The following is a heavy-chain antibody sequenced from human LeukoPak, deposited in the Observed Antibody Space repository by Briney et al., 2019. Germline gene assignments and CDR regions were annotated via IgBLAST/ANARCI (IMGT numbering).Heavy chain of an antibody. D-gene: IGHD3-10*01. CDR3: ARGFREYYGSGSYYNAGTS. V-gene: IGHV1-8*01. CDR2: MNPNSGNT. Sequence: ASVKVSCKASGYTITRYYMHWVRQATGQGLEWMGWMNPNSGNTGYAQKFQGRVTMTRNTSISTAYMELSSLRSEDTAVYYCARGFREYYGSGSYYNAGTSWGRGTLVTVSS. J-gene: IGHJ5*02. CDR1: GYTITRYY.